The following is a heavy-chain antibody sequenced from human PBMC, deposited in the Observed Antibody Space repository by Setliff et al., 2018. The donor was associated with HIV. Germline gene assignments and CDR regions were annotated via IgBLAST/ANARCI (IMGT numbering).Heavy chain of an antibody. Sequence: PSETLSLTCTVSGGSISSSGYYWGWIPQPPGKGLEWIGNMYYRGSTYYNPSLKSRVIISVDTSKNQFSLKLSSVTAADTAVYYCARYDYGDFDYWGQGTPVTVSS. V-gene: IGHV4-39*01. J-gene: IGHJ4*02. CDR3: ARYDYGDFDY. D-gene: IGHD4-17*01. CDR2: MYYRGST. CDR1: GGSISSSGYY.